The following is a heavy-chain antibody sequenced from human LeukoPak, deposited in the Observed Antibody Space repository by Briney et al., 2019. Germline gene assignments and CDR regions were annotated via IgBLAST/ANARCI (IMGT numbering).Heavy chain of an antibody. CDR3: ARERQLVVAFDI. V-gene: IGHV4-38-2*02. Sequence: PSETLSLTCTVSGYSISSGYYWGWIRQPPGKGLEWIGSIYHSGSTYYNPSLKSRVTISVDTSKNQFSLKLSSVTAADTAVYYCARERQLVVAFDIWGQGTMVTVSS. CDR2: IYHSGST. J-gene: IGHJ3*02. D-gene: IGHD6-6*01. CDR1: GYSISSGYY.